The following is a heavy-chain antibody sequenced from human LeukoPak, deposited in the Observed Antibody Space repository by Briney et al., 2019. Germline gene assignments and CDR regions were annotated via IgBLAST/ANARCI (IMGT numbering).Heavy chain of an antibody. CDR1: GYTFTSYG. D-gene: IGHD6-6*01. J-gene: IGHJ4*02. CDR3: ARVLYGSSYLTYYFDY. Sequence: ASVKVSCKASGYTFTSYGISWVRQAPGQGLEWMGWISAYNGNTNYAQKLQGRVTMTTDTSTSTAYMELRSLRSDDTAVYYCARVLYGSSYLTYYFDYWGQGTLVTVSS. V-gene: IGHV1-18*01. CDR2: ISAYNGNT.